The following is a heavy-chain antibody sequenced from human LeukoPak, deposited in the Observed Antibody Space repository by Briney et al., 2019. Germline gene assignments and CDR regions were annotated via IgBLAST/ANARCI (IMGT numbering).Heavy chain of an antibody. V-gene: IGHV5-51*01. J-gene: IGHJ4*02. CDR2: IYRGDSDS. CDR1: GYSFTSYA. Sequence: GGSLKISGKGSGYSFTSYALGWVRQMPGKGLEGMGIIYRGDSDSRYSPYFQGQVTISADKSISTAYLQWSSLKASDTAMYYCARVGLCRNYVEYWGQGTLVSVAS. CDR3: ARVGLCRNYVEY.